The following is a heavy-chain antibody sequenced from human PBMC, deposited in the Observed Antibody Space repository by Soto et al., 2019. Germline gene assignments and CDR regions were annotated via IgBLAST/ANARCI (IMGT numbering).Heavy chain of an antibody. V-gene: IGHV3-7*04. CDR2: IKPDGSQK. CDR1: GFTFSSYW. J-gene: IGHJ3*02. Sequence: GGSLRLSCAASGFTFSSYWMSWVRQAPGKGLEWVANIKPDGSQKWYVDSVKGRFTISRDNAKKSLYLQMNSLRGEDTAVYYCARGDYYDTSGPLSDAFDIWGQGTMVTVSS. D-gene: IGHD3-22*01. CDR3: ARGDYYDTSGPLSDAFDI.